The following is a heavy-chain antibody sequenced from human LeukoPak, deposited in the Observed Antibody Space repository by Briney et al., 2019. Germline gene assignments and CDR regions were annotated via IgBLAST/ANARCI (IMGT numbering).Heavy chain of an antibody. CDR3: ARGECSGGSCYSQEFDY. CDR2: IWYDGSNK. V-gene: IGHV3-33*01. J-gene: IGHJ4*02. D-gene: IGHD2-15*01. CDR1: GFTFSSYG. Sequence: PGRSLRLSCAASGFTFSSYGMHWVRQAPGKGLEWVAVIWYDGSNKYYADSVKGRFTISRDNSKNTLYLQMNSLRAEDTAVYYCARGECSGGSCYSQEFDYWGQGTLVTVSS.